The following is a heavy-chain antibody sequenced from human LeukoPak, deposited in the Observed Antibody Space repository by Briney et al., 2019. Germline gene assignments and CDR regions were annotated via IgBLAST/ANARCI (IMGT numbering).Heavy chain of an antibody. J-gene: IGHJ4*02. CDR3: ARELLEDY. CDR1: GGSISSSPYY. Sequence: PSETLSLTCTVSGGSISSSPYYWGWIRQPPGKGMEWIGSIYYSGSTYYNPSLKSRVTISVDTSKNQFSLKLSSVTAADTAVYYCARELLEDYWGQGTLVTVSS. CDR2: IYYSGST. V-gene: IGHV4-39*07. D-gene: IGHD1-26*01.